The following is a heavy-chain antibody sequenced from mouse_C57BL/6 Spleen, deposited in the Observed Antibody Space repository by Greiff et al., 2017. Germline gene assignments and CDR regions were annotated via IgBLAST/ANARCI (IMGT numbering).Heavy chain of an antibody. Sequence: VQLQQPGAELVRPGASVTLSCKASGYTFTDYEMHWVKQTPVHGLEWIGAIDPETSGTAYNQKFKGKAILTADKSSSTAYMELRSLTSEDSAVYYCTRQGRRAMDYWGQGTSVTVSS. J-gene: IGHJ4*01. CDR3: TRQGRRAMDY. CDR2: IDPETSGT. D-gene: IGHD3-3*01. V-gene: IGHV1-15*01. CDR1: GYTFTDYE.